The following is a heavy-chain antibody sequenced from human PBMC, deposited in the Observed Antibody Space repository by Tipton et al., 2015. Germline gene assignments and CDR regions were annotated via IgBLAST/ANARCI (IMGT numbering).Heavy chain of an antibody. J-gene: IGHJ3*02. D-gene: IGHD3-22*01. V-gene: IGHV5-51*01. CDR1: GYSFSNYW. CDR3: ARHVSFYYDTHGSDALDI. Sequence: QLVQSGAEVKKPGESLKISCKGSGYSFSNYWIGWVRQMPGKGLEWMGIIYPGDSHTRYNPSFQGQVTISADKSISTAYLHWSSLKASDTAVYYCARHVSFYYDTHGSDALDIWAQGTMVTVSS. CDR2: IYPGDSHT.